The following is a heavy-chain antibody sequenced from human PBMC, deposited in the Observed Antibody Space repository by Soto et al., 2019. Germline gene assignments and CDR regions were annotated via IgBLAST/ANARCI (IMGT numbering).Heavy chain of an antibody. J-gene: IGHJ4*02. D-gene: IGHD3-3*01. CDR3: AKDQGRDFWSGYPFDY. CDR1: GFTFSSYG. V-gene: IGHV3-30*18. CDR2: ISYDGSNK. Sequence: GGSLRLSCAASGFTFSSYGMHWVRQAPGKGLEWVAVISYDGSNKYYADSVKGRFTISRDNSKNTLYLQMNSLRDEDTAVYYCAKDQGRDFWSGYPFDYWGQGTLVTVSS.